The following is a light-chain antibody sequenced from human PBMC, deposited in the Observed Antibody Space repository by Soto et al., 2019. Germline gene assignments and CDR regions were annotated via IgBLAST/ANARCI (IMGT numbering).Light chain of an antibody. J-gene: IGKJ1*01. CDR2: GVS. CDR3: HQFGTSPKT. CDR1: QSVSSTY. V-gene: IGKV3-20*01. Sequence: EIVLTQSPGTLSLSPGERATLSCRASQSVSSTYLAWYQHKPGQAPRLLIYGVSSRATGLPDRFSGSGSGTQFTLTISRLQPEDFAVYYCHQFGTSPKTFGQGTKVE.